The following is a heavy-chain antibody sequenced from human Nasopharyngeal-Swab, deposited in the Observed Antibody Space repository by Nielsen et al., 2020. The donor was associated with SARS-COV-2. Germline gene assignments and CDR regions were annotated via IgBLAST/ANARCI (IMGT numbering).Heavy chain of an antibody. D-gene: IGHD3-10*01. CDR1: GFTFSSYA. V-gene: IGHV3-23*01. CDR3: ATHGSGRIGDMDV. CDR2: ISGSGGST. Sequence: GESLKISCAASGFTFSSYAMSWVRQAPGKGLEWVSAISGSGGSTYYADSVKGRFTISRDNSKNTLYLQMNSLRAEDTAVYYCATHGSGRIGDMDVWGQGTTVTVSS. J-gene: IGHJ6*02.